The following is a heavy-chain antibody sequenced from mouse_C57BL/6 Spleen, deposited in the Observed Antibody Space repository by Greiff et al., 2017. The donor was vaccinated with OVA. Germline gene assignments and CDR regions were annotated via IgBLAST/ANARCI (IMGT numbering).Heavy chain of an antibody. D-gene: IGHD4-1*01. CDR1: GFTFSSYA. CDR2: ISSGGDYI. V-gene: IGHV5-9-1*02. CDR3: TRVLGYYAMDY. Sequence: EVKLVESGEGLVKPGGSLKLSCAASGFTFSSYAMSWVRQTPEKRLEWVAYISSGGDYIYYADTVEGRFTISRDNARNTLYLQMSSLKSEDTAMYYCTRVLGYYAMDYWGQGTSVTVSS. J-gene: IGHJ4*01.